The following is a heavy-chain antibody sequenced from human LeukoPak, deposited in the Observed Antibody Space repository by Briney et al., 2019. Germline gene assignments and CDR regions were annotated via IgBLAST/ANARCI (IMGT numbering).Heavy chain of an antibody. CDR1: GFTFSDLG. J-gene: IGHJ4*02. V-gene: IGHV3-30*02. CDR3: AKDSGRDSSGYVPGDY. CDR2: IRYDGSTR. Sequence: TGGSLRLSCAASGFTFSDLGMHWVRQAPGKGLEWVAFIRYDGSTRSYADSVKGRFTISRDNSKNTPYLQMNSLRAEDTAVYYCAKDSGRDSSGYVPGDYWGQGTLVTVSS. D-gene: IGHD3-22*01.